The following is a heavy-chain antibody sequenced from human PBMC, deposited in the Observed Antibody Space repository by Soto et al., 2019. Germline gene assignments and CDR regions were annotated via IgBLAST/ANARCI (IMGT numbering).Heavy chain of an antibody. CDR3: TRFSMDSSSGWFDP. D-gene: IGHD6-6*01. CDR1: GFTFSGSA. J-gene: IGHJ5*02. V-gene: IGHV3-73*02. CDR2: IRSKANTYAT. Sequence: EVQLVESGGGLVQPGGSLKLSCAASGFTFSGSAIHWVRQASGKGLEWVGRIRSKANTYATANAASVKGRFTISRDDSKNTAYLQMNSLKTEDTAVYYCTRFSMDSSSGWFDPWGQGTLVTVSS.